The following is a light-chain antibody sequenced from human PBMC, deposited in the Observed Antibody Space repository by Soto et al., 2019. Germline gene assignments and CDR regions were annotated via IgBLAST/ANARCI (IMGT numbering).Light chain of an antibody. Sequence: EIVLTQSPGTLSWSPGERSTLSCRASQSVSSSYLAWYQQKPGQAPRLLIYGASSRATGIPDRFSGSGSGTDFTLTISRLEPEDFAMYYCQQYGSSPKTFGQGTKVEIK. CDR1: QSVSSSY. CDR3: QQYGSSPKT. J-gene: IGKJ1*01. CDR2: GAS. V-gene: IGKV3-20*01.